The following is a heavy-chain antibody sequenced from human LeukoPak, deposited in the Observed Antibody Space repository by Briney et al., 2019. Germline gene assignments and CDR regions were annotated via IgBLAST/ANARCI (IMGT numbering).Heavy chain of an antibody. CDR1: GGSISSYY. CDR2: IYYSGST. CDR3: TRAPSSRWYFSGYWYFDL. V-gene: IGHV4-59*01. J-gene: IGHJ2*01. Sequence: SETLSLTCTVAGGSISSYYWSWIRQPPGKGLEWIGYIYYSGSTNYNPSLKSRVTISVDTSKNQFSLKLSSASAADTAVYYCTRAPSSRWYFSGYWYFDLWGRGTLVNVSS. D-gene: IGHD6-13*01.